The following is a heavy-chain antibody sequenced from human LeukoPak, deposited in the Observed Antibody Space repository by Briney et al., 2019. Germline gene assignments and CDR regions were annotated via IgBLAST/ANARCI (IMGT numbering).Heavy chain of an antibody. J-gene: IGHJ4*02. CDR3: ARHIPNNWGLGY. Sequence: GGSLRLSCAASGFSVNNKYMTWVRQTPAKGLEWVSVIYSGGGTYYADFVKGRFTISRDDSKNTLYIQMNSLRAEDTAVYYCARHIPNNWGLGYWGQGTLVTVSS. CDR1: GFSVNNKY. CDR2: IYSGGGT. D-gene: IGHD7-27*01. V-gene: IGHV3-66*04.